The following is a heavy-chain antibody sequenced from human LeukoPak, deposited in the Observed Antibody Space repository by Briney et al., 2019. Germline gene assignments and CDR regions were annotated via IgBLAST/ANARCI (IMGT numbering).Heavy chain of an antibody. V-gene: IGHV3-23*01. CDR3: AKGDGDYAYCYYYSMDV. CDR1: RFTFSNFA. CDR2: ISGSAGST. J-gene: IGHJ6*02. D-gene: IGHD4-17*01. Sequence: PGGSLRLSCAASRFTFSNFAMSWVRQAPGKGLEWVSGISGSAGSTYYADSVKGRFTISRDNSKNTLYLQMNSLRAEDTAVYYCAKGDGDYAYCYYYSMDVWGQGTTVTVPS.